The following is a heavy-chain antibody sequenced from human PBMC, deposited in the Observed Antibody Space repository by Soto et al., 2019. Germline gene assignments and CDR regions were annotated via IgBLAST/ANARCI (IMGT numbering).Heavy chain of an antibody. V-gene: IGHV4-39*01. CDR2: IYYSGST. CDR3: ARRLYYDSSGFEGGGMDV. J-gene: IGHJ6*02. CDR1: GGSISSSSYY. D-gene: IGHD3-22*01. Sequence: PSETLSLTCTVSGGSISSSSYYWGWIRQPPGKGLEWIGSIYYSGSTYYNPSLKSRVTISVDTSKNQFSLKLYSVTAADTAVYYCARRLYYDSSGFEGGGMDVWGQGTTVTVSS.